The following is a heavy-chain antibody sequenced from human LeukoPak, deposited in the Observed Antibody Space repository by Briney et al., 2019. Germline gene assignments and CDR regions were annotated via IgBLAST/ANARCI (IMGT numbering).Heavy chain of an antibody. Sequence: SETLSLTCTVSGGSISSYYWSWIRQPAGKGLEWIGRIYTSGSTNYNPSLKSRVTISVDTSKNQFSLKLSSVTAADTAVYYCARESERYYDILTGYYGGFYYYYMDVWGKGTTVTISS. D-gene: IGHD3-9*01. CDR1: GGSISSYY. CDR3: ARESERYYDILTGYYGGFYYYYMDV. CDR2: IYTSGST. V-gene: IGHV4-4*07. J-gene: IGHJ6*03.